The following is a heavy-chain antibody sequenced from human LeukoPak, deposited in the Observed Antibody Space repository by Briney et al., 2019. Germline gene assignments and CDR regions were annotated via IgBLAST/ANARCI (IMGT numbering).Heavy chain of an antibody. Sequence: GASVKVSCKASGYTFTSHAMHWVRQAPGQRLEWMGWINAGNGNTKYSQKFQGRVTITRDTSASTAYKELSSLRSEDTAVYYCARSQYGYGRNYYYGMDVWGKGTTVTVSS. CDR2: INAGNGNT. V-gene: IGHV1-3*01. D-gene: IGHD5-12*01. CDR1: GYTFTSHA. CDR3: ARSQYGYGRNYYYGMDV. J-gene: IGHJ6*04.